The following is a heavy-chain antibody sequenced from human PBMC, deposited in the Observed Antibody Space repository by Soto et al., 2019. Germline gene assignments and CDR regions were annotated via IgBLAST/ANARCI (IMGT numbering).Heavy chain of an antibody. V-gene: IGHV1-69*08. D-gene: IGHD6-13*01. CDR1: GGTFSSYT. CDR2: IIPILGIA. CDR3: ARDVQQLVRQGDYYYGMDV. J-gene: IGHJ6*02. Sequence: QVQLVQSGAEVKKPGSSVKVSCKASGGTFSSYTISWVRQAPGQGLEWMGRIIPILGIANYAQKFQGRVTITADKSTSTAYMELSSLRSEDTAVYYCARDVQQLVRQGDYYYGMDVWGQGTTLTVSS.